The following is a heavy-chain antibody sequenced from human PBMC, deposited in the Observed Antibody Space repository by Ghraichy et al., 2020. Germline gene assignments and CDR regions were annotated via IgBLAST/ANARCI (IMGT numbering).Heavy chain of an antibody. CDR2: IDHSGST. CDR1: GGSFRGYY. Sequence: SETLSLTCAVYGGSFRGYYWTWIRQPPGKGLEYIGEIDHSGSTDHNPSLRSRVTMSVDTSRNQFSLKLSSVTAADTAVYYCARATNRGGMDVWGQGTTFIVSS. D-gene: IGHD2/OR15-2a*01. CDR3: ARATNRGGMDV. J-gene: IGHJ6*02. V-gene: IGHV4-34*01.